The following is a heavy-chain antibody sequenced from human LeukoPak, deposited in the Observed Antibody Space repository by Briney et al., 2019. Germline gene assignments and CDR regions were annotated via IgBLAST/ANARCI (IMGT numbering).Heavy chain of an antibody. CDR2: IYTSGST. D-gene: IGHD3-3*01. CDR1: GGSISSGSYY. J-gene: IGHJ3*02. CDR3: ARDPYYDFWSGYYSPAFDI. Sequence: SETLSLTCTVSGGSISSGSYYWSWIRQPAGKGLEWIGRIYTSGSTNYNPSLKSRVTISVDTSKNQFSLKLSSVTAADTAEYYCARDPYYDFWSGYYSPAFDIWGQGTMVTVSS. V-gene: IGHV4-61*02.